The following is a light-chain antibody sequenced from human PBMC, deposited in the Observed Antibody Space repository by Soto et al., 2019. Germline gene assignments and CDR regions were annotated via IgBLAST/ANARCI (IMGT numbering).Light chain of an antibody. CDR1: QDINSR. J-gene: IGKJ4*01. CDR3: LQYNIYPLT. CDR2: AAS. V-gene: IGKV1D-16*01. Sequence: DVQMTQSPSSLSASVGDRVTITCRASQDINSRLAWYQQKPEKAPKSLVYAASSLQSGVPSRFSGSGSGTDFTLTISSLQPEDSVTYFCLQYNIYPLTFGGGTKLEIK.